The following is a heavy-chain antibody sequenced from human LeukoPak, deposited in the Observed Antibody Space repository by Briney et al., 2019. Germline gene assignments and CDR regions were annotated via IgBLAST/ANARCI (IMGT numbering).Heavy chain of an antibody. V-gene: IGHV3-23*01. J-gene: IGHJ4*02. CDR1: GFTFSSYA. Sequence: PGGSLRLSCAASGFTFSSYAMSWVRQAPGKGLEWVSAISGSGGRTYYADSVKGRFTISRDNSKNTLYLQMNSLRAEDTAVYYCARDGIAVARPLDYWGQGTLVTVSS. CDR3: ARDGIAVARPLDY. CDR2: ISGSGGRT. D-gene: IGHD6-19*01.